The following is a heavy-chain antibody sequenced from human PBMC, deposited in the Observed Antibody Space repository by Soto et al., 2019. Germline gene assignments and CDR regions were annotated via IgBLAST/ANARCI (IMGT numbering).Heavy chain of an antibody. CDR2: IIPIFGTA. V-gene: IGHV1-69*13. D-gene: IGHD5-18*01. Sequence: SVKVSCKASGGTFSSYAISWVRQAPGQGLEWMGGIIPIFGTANYAQKFQGRVTITADESTSTAYMELSSLRSEDTAVYYCASPKGRGYSYGSLDYYYYSGMDVWGQGTTVTVS. CDR1: GGTFSSYA. J-gene: IGHJ6*02. CDR3: ASPKGRGYSYGSLDYYYYSGMDV.